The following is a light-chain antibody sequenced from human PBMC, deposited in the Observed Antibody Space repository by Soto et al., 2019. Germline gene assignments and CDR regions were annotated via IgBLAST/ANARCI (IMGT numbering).Light chain of an antibody. J-gene: IGKJ1*01. CDR1: QSVDRKP. V-gene: IGKV3-20*01. CDR2: GAS. CDR3: HHYLNSPWT. Sequence: EIVLTQSPGTLSVSPGERVTLSCRASQSVDRKPLNWYQQKPGQSPRLLIYGASRRATGIPDRFSGSGSGTDFTLTISRLEAEDFAVYFCHHYLNSPWTFGQGTKVEIK.